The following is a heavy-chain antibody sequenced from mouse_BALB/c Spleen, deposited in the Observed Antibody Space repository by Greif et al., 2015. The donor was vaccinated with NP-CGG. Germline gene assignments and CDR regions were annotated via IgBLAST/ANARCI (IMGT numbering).Heavy chain of an antibody. CDR2: IHPSDSET. V-gene: IGHV1-61*01. J-gene: IGHJ1*01. CDR1: GYSFTSYW. Sequence: VQLQESGAELVRPGASVKLSCKASGYSFTSYWMNWVKQRPGQGLEWIGMIHPSDSETRLNQKFKDKATLTVDKSSSTAYKQLSSPTSEDSAVYYWARSTMIHDHFDVWGAGTTVTVSS. D-gene: IGHD2-4*01. CDR3: ARSTMIHDHFDV.